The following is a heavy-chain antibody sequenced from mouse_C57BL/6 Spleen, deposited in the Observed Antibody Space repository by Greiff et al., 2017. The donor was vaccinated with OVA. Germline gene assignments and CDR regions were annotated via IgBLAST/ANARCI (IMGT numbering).Heavy chain of an antibody. J-gene: IGHJ2*01. CDR2: INPGSGGT. CDR3: ARSGTYYSNYALDY. V-gene: IGHV1-54*01. CDR1: GYAFTNYL. D-gene: IGHD2-5*01. Sequence: VQGVESGAELVRPGTSVKVSCKASGYAFTNYLIEWVKQRPGQGLEWIGVINPGSGGTNYNEKFKGKATLTADKSSSTAYMQLSSLTSEDSAVYFCARSGTYYSNYALDYWGQGTTLTVSS.